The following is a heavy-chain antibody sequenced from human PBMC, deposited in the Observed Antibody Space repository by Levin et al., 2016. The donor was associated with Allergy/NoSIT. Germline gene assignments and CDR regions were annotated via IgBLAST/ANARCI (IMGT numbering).Heavy chain of an antibody. D-gene: IGHD3-10*01. V-gene: IGHV4-59*12. Sequence: WIRQPPGKGLEWIGYIYYSGSTNYNPSFKSRVTISLHTPKNQFSLNLFSVTAADTAVYYCARDFQLITSRPQVGPFDPWGQGILVTVSS. CDR3: ARDFQLITSRPQVGPFDP. CDR2: IYYSGST. J-gene: IGHJ5*02.